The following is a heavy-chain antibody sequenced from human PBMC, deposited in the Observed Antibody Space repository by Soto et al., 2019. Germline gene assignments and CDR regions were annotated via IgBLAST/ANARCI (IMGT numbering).Heavy chain of an antibody. J-gene: IGHJ6*02. CDR2: IIPILGIA. CDR3: AREGAYGDYGYYYGMDV. D-gene: IGHD4-17*01. V-gene: IGHV1-69*08. Sequence: QVQLVQSGAEVKKPGSSVKVSCKASGGTFSSYTISWVRQAPGQGLEWMGRIIPILGIANYAQKFQGRVTITADKSTSTAYRDLSSLRSEDTGVYYCAREGAYGDYGYYYGMDVWGQGTTVTVSS. CDR1: GGTFSSYT.